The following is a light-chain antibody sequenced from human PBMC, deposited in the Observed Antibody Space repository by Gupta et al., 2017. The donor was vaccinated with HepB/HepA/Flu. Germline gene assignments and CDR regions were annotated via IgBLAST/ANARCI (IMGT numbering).Light chain of an antibody. J-gene: IGKJ2*01. CDR3: QQYGSSPYT. Sequence: EIVLTQSPGTLSLSPGERATLSCKASPSVSSSYLPWYQHTPGQAPRLLIYGASSRATGIPDRFSGSGSGTDFTLTISRLEPEDFAVYYCQQYGSSPYTFGQGTKLEIK. V-gene: IGKV3-20*01. CDR2: GAS. CDR1: PSVSSSY.